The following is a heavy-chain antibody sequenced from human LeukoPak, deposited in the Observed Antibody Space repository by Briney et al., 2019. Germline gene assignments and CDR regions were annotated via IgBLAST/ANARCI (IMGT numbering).Heavy chain of an antibody. CDR3: ARLSPPIASFCSGGTCYSGGFDP. Sequence: GASVKVSCKASGYTFTSYGITWVRQAPGQGLEWMGWITTYKGNTYYAQNFQGRVTMTADTSTSTAYMEVRSLRSDDTAVYYCARLSPPIASFCSGGTCYSGGFDPWGQGTLVTVSS. J-gene: IGHJ5*02. D-gene: IGHD2-15*01. V-gene: IGHV1-18*01. CDR1: GYTFTSYG. CDR2: ITTYKGNT.